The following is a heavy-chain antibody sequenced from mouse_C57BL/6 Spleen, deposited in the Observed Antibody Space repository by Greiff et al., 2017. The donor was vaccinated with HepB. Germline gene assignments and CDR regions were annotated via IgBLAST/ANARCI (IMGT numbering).Heavy chain of an antibody. CDR3: ARRTITTVVEDWYFDV. V-gene: IGHV1-18*01. D-gene: IGHD1-1*01. Sequence: VQLQQSGPELVKPGASVKIPCKASGYTFTDYNMDWVKQSHGKSLEWIGDINPNNGGTIYNQKFKGKATLTVDKSSSTAYMELRSLTSEDTAVYYCARRTITTVVEDWYFDVWGTGTTVTVSS. CDR1: GYTFTDYN. CDR2: INPNNGGT. J-gene: IGHJ1*03.